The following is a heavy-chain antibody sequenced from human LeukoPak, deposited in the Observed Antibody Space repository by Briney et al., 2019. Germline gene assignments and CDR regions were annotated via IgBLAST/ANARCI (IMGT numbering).Heavy chain of an antibody. D-gene: IGHD2-2*01. CDR3: ARVSTNYYMDV. Sequence: SQTLSLTCSVSGGSISSGSYYWSWIRQPAGKGLEWIGRIYTSGSTNYNPSLKSRVTMSVDTSKNQFSLKLSSVTAADTAVYYCARVSTNYYMDVWGKGTTVTISS. J-gene: IGHJ6*03. V-gene: IGHV4-61*02. CDR1: GGSISSGSYY. CDR2: IYTSGST.